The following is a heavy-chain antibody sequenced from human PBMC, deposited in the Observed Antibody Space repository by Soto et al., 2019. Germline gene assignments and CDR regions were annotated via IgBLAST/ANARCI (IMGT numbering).Heavy chain of an antibody. CDR2: IRSKSDGGTT. CDR3: TTYSGAAFEY. V-gene: IGHV3-15*01. CDR1: GLTFNNAW. J-gene: IGHJ4*02. D-gene: IGHD1-26*01. Sequence: GGSLRLSCVASGLTFNNAWMNWVRQAPGKGLEWVGSIRSKSDGGTTDYAAPVKGRFTISRDDSKNMVDLQMSSLKTEDTAIYYCTTYSGAAFEYWGQGALVTVSS.